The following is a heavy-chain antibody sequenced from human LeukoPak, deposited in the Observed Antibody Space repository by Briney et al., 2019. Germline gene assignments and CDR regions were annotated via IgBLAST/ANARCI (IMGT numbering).Heavy chain of an antibody. D-gene: IGHD1-26*01. J-gene: IGHJ4*02. CDR1: GYTFTGYY. CDR2: INPNSGGT. CDR3: ACFVSGSYYDRLCDY. V-gene: IGHV1-2*02. Sequence: ASVKVSCKASGYTFTGYYMHWVRQAPGQGLEWMGWINPNSGGTNYAQKFQGRVTMTRDTSISTAYMELSRLRSDDTAVYYCACFVSGSYYDRLCDYWGQGTLVTVSS.